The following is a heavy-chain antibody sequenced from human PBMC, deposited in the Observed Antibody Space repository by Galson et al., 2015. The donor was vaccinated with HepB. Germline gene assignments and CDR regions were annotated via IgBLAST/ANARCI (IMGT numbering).Heavy chain of an antibody. Sequence: SLRLSCAASGFTFSNARMSWVRQAPGKGLEWVGRIKSKTDGGTTDYAAPVKGRFTISRDDSKNTLYLQMNSLKTEDTAVYYCTTVWTGLDYYMDVWGKGTTVTVSS. CDR1: GFTFSNAR. J-gene: IGHJ6*03. CDR2: IKSKTDGGTT. V-gene: IGHV3-15*01. D-gene: IGHD6-19*01. CDR3: TTVWTGLDYYMDV.